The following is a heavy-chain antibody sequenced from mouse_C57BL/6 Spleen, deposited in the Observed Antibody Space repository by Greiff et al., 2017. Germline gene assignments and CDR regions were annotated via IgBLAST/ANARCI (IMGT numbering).Heavy chain of an antibody. V-gene: IGHV5-2*01. Sequence: EVMLVESGGGLVQPGESLKLSCESNEYEFPSHDMSWVRKTPETRLELVAAINSDGGSTYYPDTMERRFIISRDNTKKTLYLQMSSLRSEDTALYYCARYSNYLAWFAYWGQGTLVTVSA. CDR2: INSDGGST. J-gene: IGHJ3*01. CDR3: ARYSNYLAWFAY. CDR1: EYEFPSHD. D-gene: IGHD2-5*01.